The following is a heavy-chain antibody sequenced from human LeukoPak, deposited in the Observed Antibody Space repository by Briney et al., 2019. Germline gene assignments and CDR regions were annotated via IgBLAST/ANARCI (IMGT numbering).Heavy chain of an antibody. CDR2: IYHSGST. Sequence: SETLSLTCTVSGGSISSYYWSWIRQPPGKGLEWIGYIYHSGSTYYNPSLKSRVTISVDRSKNQFSLKLSSVTAADTAVYYCARGTRRGGYFDYWGQGTLVTVSS. CDR3: ARGTRRGGYFDY. D-gene: IGHD2-15*01. J-gene: IGHJ4*02. V-gene: IGHV4-59*12. CDR1: GGSISSYY.